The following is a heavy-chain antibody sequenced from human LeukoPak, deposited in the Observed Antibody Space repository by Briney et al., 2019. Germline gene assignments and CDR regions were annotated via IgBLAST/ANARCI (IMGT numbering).Heavy chain of an antibody. V-gene: IGHV1-18*01. CDR1: GYTFSKYG. CDR2: ISPDNGNT. Sequence: GASVKVSCKTSGYTFSKYGISWVRQAPGQGLEWMGWISPDNGNTDYAQKLQGRVTMTTDTSTSTAYMELRSLRSDDTAVYYCAREQLYYFDYWGQGTLVTVSP. J-gene: IGHJ4*02. CDR3: AREQLYYFDY. D-gene: IGHD2-2*01.